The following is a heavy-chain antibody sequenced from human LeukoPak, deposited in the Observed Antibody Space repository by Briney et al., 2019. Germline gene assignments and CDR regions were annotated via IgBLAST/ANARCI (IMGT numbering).Heavy chain of an antibody. CDR1: GGSFSGYY. V-gene: IGHV4-34*01. CDR3: ASVGVVPAAHGWFDP. D-gene: IGHD2-2*01. J-gene: IGHJ5*02. CDR2: INHSGST. Sequence: PSETLSLTCAVYGGSFSGYYWSWIRQPPGKGLECIGEINHSGSTNYNPSLKSRVTISVDTSKNQFSLKLSSVTAADTAVYYCASVGVVPAAHGWFDPWGQGTLVTVSS.